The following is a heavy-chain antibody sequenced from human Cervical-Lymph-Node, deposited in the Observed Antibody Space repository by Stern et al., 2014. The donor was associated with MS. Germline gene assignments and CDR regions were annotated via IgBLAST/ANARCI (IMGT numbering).Heavy chain of an antibody. CDR2: TYYRSKWYS. Sequence: QVQLVQSGPGLLKPSQTLSLTCAISGDSVSSNSVAWNWIRQSPSRGLEWLGRTYYRSKWYSDSAESVKSRITITSDTSQNQFSLQLNSVTPDDTAVYFCARSRLNAFDIWGQGTVVTVSS. D-gene: IGHD2-2*01. CDR3: ARSRLNAFDI. V-gene: IGHV6-1*01. CDR1: GDSVSSNSVA. J-gene: IGHJ3*02.